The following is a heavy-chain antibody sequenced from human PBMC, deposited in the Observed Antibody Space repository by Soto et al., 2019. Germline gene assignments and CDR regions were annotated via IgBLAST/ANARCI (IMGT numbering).Heavy chain of an antibody. D-gene: IGHD6-6*01. Sequence: EASVKVSCKASGGTFSSYAISWVRQAPGQGLEWMGGIIPIFGTANYAQKFQGRVTITADESTSTAYMELSSLRSEDTAVYYCARDQSSSRTSYYYYGMDVWGQGTTVTVSS. CDR3: ARDQSSSRTSYYYYGMDV. CDR2: IIPIFGTA. CDR1: GGTFSSYA. V-gene: IGHV1-69*13. J-gene: IGHJ6*02.